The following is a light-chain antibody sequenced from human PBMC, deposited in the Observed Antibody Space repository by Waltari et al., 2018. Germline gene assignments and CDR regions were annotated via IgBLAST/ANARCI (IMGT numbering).Light chain of an antibody. CDR2: LGS. CDR1: QSLLHSKGYNY. J-gene: IGKJ1*01. V-gene: IGKV2-28*01. Sequence: DIVMTQSPLSLPVTPGEPASISCRSSQSLLHSKGYNYLDWYLQKPGQSPQLRFYLGSNRASGVPDRFSGSGSGTDFTLKISRVEAEDVGVYYCMQALQTPRTFGQGTKVEIK. CDR3: MQALQTPRT.